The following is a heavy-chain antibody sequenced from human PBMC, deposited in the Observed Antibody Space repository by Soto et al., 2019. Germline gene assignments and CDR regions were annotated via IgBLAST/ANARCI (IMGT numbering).Heavy chain of an antibody. CDR1: EFSVSSNY. J-gene: IGHJ6*02. D-gene: IGHD5-18*01. Sequence: EVQLVESGGGLVQPGGSLRLSCAASEFSVSSNYMSWVRQAPGKGLECVSIIYSGGRTYYADSVRGRFTISRDNSKNTLYLQMNSLRGEDTAVYYCARSPGALQLWQFPDHYGMDVWGQGTTVTVSS. CDR2: IYSGGRT. CDR3: ARSPGALQLWQFPDHYGMDV. V-gene: IGHV3-66*01.